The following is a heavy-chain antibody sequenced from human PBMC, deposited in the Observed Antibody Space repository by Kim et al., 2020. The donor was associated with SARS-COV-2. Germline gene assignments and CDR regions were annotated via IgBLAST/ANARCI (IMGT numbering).Heavy chain of an antibody. CDR2: FDPEDGET. J-gene: IGHJ3*02. CDR3: ATTSRRGYSSGSDAFDI. V-gene: IGHV1-24*01. CDR1: GYTLTELS. Sequence: ASVKVSCKVSGYTLTELSMHWVRQAPGKGLEWMGRFDPEDGETIYAQKFQGRVTMTEDTSTDTAYMELSSLRSEDTAVYYCATTSRRGYSSGSDAFDIWGQGTMVTVSS. D-gene: IGHD6-19*01.